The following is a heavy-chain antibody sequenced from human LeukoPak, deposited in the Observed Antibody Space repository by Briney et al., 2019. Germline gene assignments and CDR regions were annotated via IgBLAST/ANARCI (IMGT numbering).Heavy chain of an antibody. CDR2: INHSGST. CDR1: GDSISSYF. D-gene: IGHD3-16*01. J-gene: IGHJ6*03. V-gene: IGHV4-34*01. Sequence: SETLSLTCTVSGDSISSYFWTWIRQPPGKGLEWIGEINHSGSTNYNPSLKSRVTISVDTSKNQFSLKLRSVTAADTAVYYCARETSQKGAHYMDVWGKGTTVTISS. CDR3: ARETSQKGAHYMDV.